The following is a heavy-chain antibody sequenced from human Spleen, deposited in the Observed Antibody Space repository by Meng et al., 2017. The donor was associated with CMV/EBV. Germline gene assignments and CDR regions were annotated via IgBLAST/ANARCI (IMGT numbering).Heavy chain of an antibody. CDR2: INPSAGTT. CDR1: GNILPSHY. D-gene: IGHD3-3*01. V-gene: IGHV1-46*01. J-gene: IGHJ4*02. CDR3: ARGFRSYYFDS. Sequence: SCKASGNILPSHYFHWVRQAPGQGLEWLGVINPSAGTTAYARKFQVRVTMTRDTSTRTVYMELSSLRSEDTAIYYCARGFRSYYFDSWGQGTLVTVSS.